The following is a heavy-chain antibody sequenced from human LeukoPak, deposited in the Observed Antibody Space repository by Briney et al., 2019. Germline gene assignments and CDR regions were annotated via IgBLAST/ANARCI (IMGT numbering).Heavy chain of an antibody. D-gene: IGHD1-26*01. CDR3: ATSRPGSYPLYEKQY. CDR2: IWYDGSNK. CDR1: GFTFSSYG. V-gene: IGHV3-33*01. J-gene: IGHJ4*02. Sequence: GGSLRLSCAASGFTFSSYGMHWVRQAPGKGLEWVAVIWYDGSNKYYADSVKGRFTISRDNSKNTLYLQMNSLRAEDTAVYYCATSRPGSYPLYEKQYRGQGTLVTVSS.